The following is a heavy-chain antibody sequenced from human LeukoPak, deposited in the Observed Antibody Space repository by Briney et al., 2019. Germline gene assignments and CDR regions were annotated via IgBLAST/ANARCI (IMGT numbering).Heavy chain of an antibody. V-gene: IGHV4-38-2*02. CDR2: VYHSGNT. D-gene: IGHD3-16*01. Sequence: SETLSLTCTVSGCSISSGYYWGWIRQPPGKGLEWIGSVYHSGNTYHNPSLKSRVTISVDTSKNQFSLKLNSVTAADTAVYYCARFTPQGYGWGGYNRFDPWGQGTLVTVSS. J-gene: IGHJ5*02. CDR1: GCSISSGYY. CDR3: ARFTPQGYGWGGYNRFDP.